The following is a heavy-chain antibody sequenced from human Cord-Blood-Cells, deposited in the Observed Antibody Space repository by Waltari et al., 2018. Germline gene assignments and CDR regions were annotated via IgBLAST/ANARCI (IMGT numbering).Heavy chain of an antibody. CDR3: ARGEDVVAAFRGYYYMDV. CDR1: GGSISSGGYY. Sequence: HGQLQESGPGLVKPSQTLSLTCTVSGGSISSGGYYWSWIRQHPGKGLAWIGYIYYSGSTYYNPSLKSRVTISVDTSKNQFSLKLSSVTAADTAVYYCARGEDVVAAFRGYYYMDVWGKGTTVTVSS. CDR2: IYYSGST. J-gene: IGHJ6*03. D-gene: IGHD5-12*01. V-gene: IGHV4-31*03.